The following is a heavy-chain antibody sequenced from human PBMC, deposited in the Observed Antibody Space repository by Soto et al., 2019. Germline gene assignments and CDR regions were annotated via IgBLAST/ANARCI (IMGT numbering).Heavy chain of an antibody. CDR2: INHSGST. Sequence: SETLSLTCAVYGRSFGGYYWSWIRQHPGKGLEWIGEINHSGSTNYNPSLKRRVTISVDTSKNQFSLKLSSVTAADTAVYYCARGQITMVRGVIRGAYYYGMDVWGQGTTVTVSS. J-gene: IGHJ6*02. CDR1: GRSFGGYY. CDR3: ARGQITMVRGVIRGAYYYGMDV. V-gene: IGHV4-34*01. D-gene: IGHD3-10*01.